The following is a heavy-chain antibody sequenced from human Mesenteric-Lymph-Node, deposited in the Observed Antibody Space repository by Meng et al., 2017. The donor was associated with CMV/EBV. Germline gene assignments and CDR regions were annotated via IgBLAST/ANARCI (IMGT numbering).Heavy chain of an antibody. CDR2: IFVILGIT. CDR3: ATDQSVVVAAPDV. D-gene: IGHD2-15*01. J-gene: IGHJ6*02. V-gene: IGHV1-69*02. Sequence: SVKVSCKFSGGTFSTYTFSWVRRAPGQGLEWMGRIFVILGITNYAQNFQERVTLTADKSTNTVYMELSGLRSDDTAIYYCATDQSVVVAAPDVWDHGTTVTVSS. CDR1: GGTFSTYT.